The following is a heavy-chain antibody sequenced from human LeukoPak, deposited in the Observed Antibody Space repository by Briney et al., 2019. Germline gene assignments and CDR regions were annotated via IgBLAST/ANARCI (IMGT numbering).Heavy chain of an antibody. J-gene: IGHJ4*02. CDR2: IYYSGST. D-gene: IGHD7-27*01. CDR3: ARRLSGAYYFDY. Sequence: SETLSLTCSVSGGSISSSSYSWGWIRQPPGKGLEWIGSIYYSGSTYYNPSLKSRVTISVDTSKNQFSLKLSSVTAADTAVYYCARRLSGAYYFDYWGQGTLVTVSS. CDR1: GGSISSSSYS. V-gene: IGHV4-39*01.